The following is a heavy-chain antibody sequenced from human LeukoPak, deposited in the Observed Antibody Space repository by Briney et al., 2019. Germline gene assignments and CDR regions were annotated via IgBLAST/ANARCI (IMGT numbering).Heavy chain of an antibody. V-gene: IGHV3-23*01. CDR3: AKGDWGSPFDY. J-gene: IGHJ4*02. CDR2: ISGSGGST. Sequence: GGSLRLSCAVSGFTFSSYAMSWVSQAPGKGLEWVSAISGSGGSTYYADSVKGRFTISRDNSKNTLYLQMNSLRAEDTAVYYCAKGDWGSPFDYWGQGTLVTVSS. D-gene: IGHD2-21*02. CDR1: GFTFSSYA.